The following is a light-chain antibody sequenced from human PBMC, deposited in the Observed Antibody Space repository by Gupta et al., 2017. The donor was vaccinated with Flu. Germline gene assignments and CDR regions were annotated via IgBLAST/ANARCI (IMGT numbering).Light chain of an antibody. Sequence: QSVLTQPPSASGTPGQSIAIACSGSTSSSGDHHVYWYLQLPGTAPKLVSYMNDQRPSGVSDRFSGSKSGTSASLAISGLRSEDEADYYCATWDSSLEAWVFGGGTKLTVL. CDR3: ATWDSSLEAWV. CDR2: MND. V-gene: IGLV1-47*01. CDR1: TSSSGDHH. J-gene: IGLJ3*02.